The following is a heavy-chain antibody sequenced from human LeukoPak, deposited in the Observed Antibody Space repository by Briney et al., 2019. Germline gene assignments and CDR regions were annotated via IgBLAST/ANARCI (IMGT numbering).Heavy chain of an antibody. V-gene: IGHV1-69*13. D-gene: IGHD3-3*01. CDR1: GGTFSSYA. Sequence: GASVKVSCKASGGTFSSYAISWVRQAPGQGLEWMGGIIPIFGTANYAQKFQGRVTITADESTSTAYMELSSLRSEDTAVYYCAREVTRRSGYFRPDAFDIWGQGTMVTVSS. J-gene: IGHJ3*02. CDR2: IIPIFGTA. CDR3: AREVTRRSGYFRPDAFDI.